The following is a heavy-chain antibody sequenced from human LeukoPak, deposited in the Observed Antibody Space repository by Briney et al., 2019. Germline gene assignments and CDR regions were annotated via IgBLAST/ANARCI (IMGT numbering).Heavy chain of an antibody. CDR1: GFIVSSNY. J-gene: IGHJ4*02. CDR3: ASGSYSNYVAY. Sequence: PGGSLRLSCAASGFIVSSNYMTWVRQAPGKGLEWVSVIYGGGTTYYADSVKGRFTISRDNSKNTLYLQMKSLRADDTAVYYCASGSYSNYVAYWGQGTLVTVSS. CDR2: IYGGGTT. D-gene: IGHD4-11*01. V-gene: IGHV3-66*01.